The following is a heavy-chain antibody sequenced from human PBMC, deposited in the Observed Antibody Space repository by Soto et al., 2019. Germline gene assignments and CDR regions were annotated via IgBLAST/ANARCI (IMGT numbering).Heavy chain of an antibody. CDR2: INPNSGGT. J-gene: IGHJ4*02. CDR3: ARAYCSGGSCYSWGLDHFDY. D-gene: IGHD2-15*01. Sequence: ASVKVSCKASGYTFTGYYMHWVRQAPGQGLEWMGWINPNSGGTNCAQKFQGWVTMTRDTSISTAYMGLSRLRSDDTAVYYCARAYCSGGSCYSWGLDHFDYWGQGTLVTVSS. V-gene: IGHV1-2*04. CDR1: GYTFTGYY.